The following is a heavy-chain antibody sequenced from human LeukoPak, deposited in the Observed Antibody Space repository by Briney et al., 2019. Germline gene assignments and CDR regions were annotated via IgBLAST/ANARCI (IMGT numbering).Heavy chain of an antibody. V-gene: IGHV3-7*03. CDR3: AKDGRGYYYDSSGYYLDY. Sequence: GGSLRLSCAASGFTFSEYWMSWVRQAPGKGLEWVANIKQDGSEKYYVDSVKGRFTISRDNAKNSLYLQMNSLRAEDTALYYCAKDGRGYYYDSSGYYLDYWGQGTLVTVSS. J-gene: IGHJ4*02. D-gene: IGHD3-22*01. CDR1: GFTFSEYW. CDR2: IKQDGSEK.